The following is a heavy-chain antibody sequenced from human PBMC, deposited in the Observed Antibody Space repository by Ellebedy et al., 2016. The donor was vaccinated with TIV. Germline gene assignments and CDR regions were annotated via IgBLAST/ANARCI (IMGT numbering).Heavy chain of an antibody. D-gene: IGHD5-18*01. V-gene: IGHV4-30-2*01. CDR3: ARGTAMIDY. CDR2: IYHSGST. CDR1: GGSISSGGYS. J-gene: IGHJ4*02. Sequence: SETLSLXXAVSGGSISSGGYSWSWIRQPPGKGLEWIGYIYHSGSTYYNPSLKSRVTISVDRSKNQFSLKLSSVTAADTAVYYCARGTAMIDYWGQGTLVTVSS.